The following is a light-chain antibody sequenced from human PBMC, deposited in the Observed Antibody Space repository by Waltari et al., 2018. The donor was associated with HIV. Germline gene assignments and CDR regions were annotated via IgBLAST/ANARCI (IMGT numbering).Light chain of an antibody. CDR3: LLSYSGVRV. Sequence: QVVVTQEPSLSVSPGGPVIVTCASPTGSAPRTQSSNWIQLKAGQPPRTLIYETEKRHPWTAGRFSGSLIGGRAALMLSGALPDDEADYYCLLSYSGVRVFGGGTKLTV. CDR2: ETE. CDR1: TGSAPRTQS. J-gene: IGLJ3*02. V-gene: IGLV7-46*01.